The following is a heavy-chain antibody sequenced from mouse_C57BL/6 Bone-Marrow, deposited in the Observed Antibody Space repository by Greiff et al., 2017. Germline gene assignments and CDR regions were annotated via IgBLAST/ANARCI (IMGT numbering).Heavy chain of an antibody. J-gene: IGHJ3*01. D-gene: IGHD1-1*01. Sequence: QVQLKESGAELARPGASVKLSCKASGYTFTSYGISWVKQRTGQGLEWIGEIYPRRGNTYYNEKFKGKATLTADKSSSTAYMELRILTSEYSAVYFCARSYYGSRGRFAYWGQGTLVTVSA. CDR2: IYPRRGNT. CDR3: ARSYYGSRGRFAY. CDR1: GYTFTSYG. V-gene: IGHV1-81*01.